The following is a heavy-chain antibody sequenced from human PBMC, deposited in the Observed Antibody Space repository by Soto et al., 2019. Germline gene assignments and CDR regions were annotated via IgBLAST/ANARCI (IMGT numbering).Heavy chain of an antibody. Sequence: SEILSLTCTVSGVSVISATSYWSWIRQPPGKGLEWIGNIYYDVGTTYNSSLKRRVTIATDTSRSQLSLQLTSATPADTAVYDCASVTFGGVVSAHWGQGTMVTVSS. CDR2: IYYDVGT. V-gene: IGHV4-61*01. D-gene: IGHD3-16*01. CDR1: GVSVISATSY. CDR3: ASVTFGGVVSAH. J-gene: IGHJ4*02.